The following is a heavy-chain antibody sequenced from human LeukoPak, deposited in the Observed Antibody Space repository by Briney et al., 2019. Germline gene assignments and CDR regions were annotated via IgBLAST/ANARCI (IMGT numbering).Heavy chain of an antibody. CDR2: ISSSISTV. V-gene: IGHV3-48*01. CDR1: GFTFRSYS. Sequence: GGSLRLSCAASGFTFRSYSMNWVRQAPGKGLEWVSYISSSISTVYYADSVKGRFTISRDNSKNTLYLQMNSLRAEDTAVYYCARAPYYSDYGDYGVPPPAFDIWGQGTMVTVSS. J-gene: IGHJ3*02. CDR3: ARAPYYSDYGDYGVPPPAFDI. D-gene: IGHD4-17*01.